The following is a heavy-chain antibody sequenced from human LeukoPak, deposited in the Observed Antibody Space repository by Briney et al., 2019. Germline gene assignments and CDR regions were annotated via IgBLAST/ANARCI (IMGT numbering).Heavy chain of an antibody. CDR2: IYSSGGT. Sequence: GGSLRLSCAASGFTVSSKYMNWVRQAPGKGLEWVSIIYSSGGTYYADSVKGRFTISRDNSRNTLYLQMNSLRPEGTAVYYCARDLGYYYDATGDFWGQGTLVTVSS. J-gene: IGHJ4*02. CDR3: ARDLGYYYDATGDF. V-gene: IGHV3-66*03. D-gene: IGHD3-22*01. CDR1: GFTVSSKY.